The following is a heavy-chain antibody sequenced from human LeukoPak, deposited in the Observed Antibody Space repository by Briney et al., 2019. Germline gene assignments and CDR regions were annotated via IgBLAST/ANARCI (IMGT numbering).Heavy chain of an antibody. CDR1: GFTFNTYT. CDR3: ARNLHDY. CDR2: ISGSSGII. V-gene: IGHV3-48*01. Sequence: GSLRLSCAASGFTFNTYTMNWVRQAPGKGLEWVSYISGSSGIIDYADSVRGRFTISRDNAKNLLYLQMNSLRAEDTAVYYCARNLHDYWGQGTLVTVSS. J-gene: IGHJ4*02.